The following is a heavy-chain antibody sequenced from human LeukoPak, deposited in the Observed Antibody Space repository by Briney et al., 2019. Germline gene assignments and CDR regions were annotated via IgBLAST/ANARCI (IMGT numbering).Heavy chain of an antibody. D-gene: IGHD6-13*01. CDR2: ISYDGSNK. V-gene: IGHV3-30*18. CDR1: GFTFSSYG. Sequence: GGSLRLSCAASGFTFSSYGMHWVRQAPGKGLEWVAVISYDGSNKYYADSVKGRFTISRDNSKNTLYLQMNSLRAEDTAVYYCAKDRIAGIQDYYGMDVWGQGTTVTVSS. J-gene: IGHJ6*02. CDR3: AKDRIAGIQDYYGMDV.